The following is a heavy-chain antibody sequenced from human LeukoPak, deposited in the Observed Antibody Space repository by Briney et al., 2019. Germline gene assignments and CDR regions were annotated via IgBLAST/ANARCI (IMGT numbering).Heavy chain of an antibody. J-gene: IGHJ3*02. CDR3: AREFCSSTSCPPFNTDAFDI. Sequence: PSETLSLTCTVSGYSISSGYYWGWIRQPPGKGLEWIGSIYHSGSTYYNPSLKSRVTISVDTSKNQFSLKLSSVTAADTAVYYCAREFCSSTSCPPFNTDAFDIWGQGTMVTVSS. CDR1: GYSISSGYY. CDR2: IYHSGST. D-gene: IGHD2-2*01. V-gene: IGHV4-38-2*02.